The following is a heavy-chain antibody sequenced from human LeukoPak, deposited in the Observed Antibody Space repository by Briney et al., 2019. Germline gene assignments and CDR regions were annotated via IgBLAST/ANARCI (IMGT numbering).Heavy chain of an antibody. CDR3: ARGRGAFDI. D-gene: IGHD3-10*01. J-gene: IGHJ3*02. V-gene: IGHV4-59*01. CDR2: NYYSGST. Sequence: SETLSLTCSVPGGSISSYYWSWIRQPPGKGLEWIEYNYYSGSTNYNPSLKSRVTISVDTSKNQFSLKLSSVTAADTAVYYCARGRGAFDIWGQGTMVTVSS. CDR1: GGSISSYY.